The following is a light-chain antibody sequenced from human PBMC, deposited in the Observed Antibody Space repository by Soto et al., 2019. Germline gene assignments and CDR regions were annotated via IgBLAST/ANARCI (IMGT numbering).Light chain of an antibody. CDR3: QQYGSSPPIT. Sequence: EIVLTQSPATLSLSPGERATLSCGASQSVSSSYLAWYQQKPGLAPRLLIYDASSRATGIPDVFSGSGSGTDFTLTISRLEPEDFAVDYCQQYGSSPPITFGQGTRLEIK. V-gene: IGKV3D-20*01. J-gene: IGKJ5*01. CDR2: DAS. CDR1: QSVSSSY.